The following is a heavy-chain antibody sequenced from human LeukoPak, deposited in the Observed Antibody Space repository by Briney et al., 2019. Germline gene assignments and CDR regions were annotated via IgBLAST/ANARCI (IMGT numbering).Heavy chain of an antibody. D-gene: IGHD6-13*01. CDR1: GGSLSTHH. CDR2: ISDSGST. V-gene: IGHV4-59*08. Sequence: SETLSLTCVVSGGSLSTHHWSWIRQSPGRGLEWIGYISDSGSTNYNPSLKSRVTISVDTSKNQFSLKLSSVTAADTAVYYCASYSTSIAAADNYYYYGMDVWGQGTTVTVSS. CDR3: ASYSTSIAAADNYYYYGMDV. J-gene: IGHJ6*02.